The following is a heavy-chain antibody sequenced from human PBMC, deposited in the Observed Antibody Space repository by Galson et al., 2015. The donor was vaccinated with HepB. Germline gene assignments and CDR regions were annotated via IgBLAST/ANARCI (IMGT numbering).Heavy chain of an antibody. CDR2: ISYDGSNK. D-gene: IGHD3-3*01. V-gene: IGHV3-30-3*01. J-gene: IGHJ4*02. Sequence: SLRLSCAASGFTFSSYAMHWVRQAPGKGLEWVAVISYDGSNKYYADSVKGRFTISRDNSKNTLYLQMNSLRAEDTAVYYCARDRDYDFWSGYNYFDYWGQGTLVTVSS. CDR1: GFTFSSYA. CDR3: ARDRDYDFWSGYNYFDY.